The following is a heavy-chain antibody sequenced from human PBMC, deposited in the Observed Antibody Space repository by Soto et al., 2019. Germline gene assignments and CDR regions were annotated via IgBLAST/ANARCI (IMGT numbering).Heavy chain of an antibody. Sequence: QVQLQESGPGLVKPSQTLSLTCTVSGGSISSGGYYWSWIRQHPGKGLEWIGYIYYSGGTYYNPSLKSRVTISVDTSKNQFSLKLSSVTAADTAVYYCARDLSVRGTTTTGWFDPWGQGTLVTVSS. J-gene: IGHJ5*02. D-gene: IGHD1-7*01. CDR2: IYYSGGT. CDR3: ARDLSVRGTTTTGWFDP. V-gene: IGHV4-31*03. CDR1: GGSISSGGYY.